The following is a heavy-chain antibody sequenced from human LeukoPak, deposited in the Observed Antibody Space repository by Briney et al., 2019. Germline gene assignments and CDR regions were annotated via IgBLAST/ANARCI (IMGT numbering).Heavy chain of an antibody. CDR1: AFTFSNYA. CDR3: AKCSRVDWLPIDY. D-gene: IGHD3-9*01. J-gene: IGHJ4*02. V-gene: IGHV3-23*01. Sequence: GGSLRLSCAASAFTFSNYAMTWVRQAPGKGLEWVSAISGSGGSTCYANSVKGRFTISRDNSKNTLYLQMSSLRADDTAVYYCAKCSRVDWLPIDYWGRGTLVTVSS. CDR2: ISGSGGST.